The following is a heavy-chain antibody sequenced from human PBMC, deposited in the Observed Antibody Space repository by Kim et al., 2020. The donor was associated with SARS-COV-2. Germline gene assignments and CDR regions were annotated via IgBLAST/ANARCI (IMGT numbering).Heavy chain of an antibody. CDR3: AGRGGSSAFT. CDR2: IGSDAAT. D-gene: IGHD2-15*01. Sequence: AGSLRLSCEASGFIFSSYWMHWVRQAPGKGLVWVSSIGSDAATIYADFVKGRFTISRDNAKNTLYLQMNSLSAEDTAVYYCAGRGGSSAFTWGQGTLVTVSS. V-gene: IGHV3-74*01. CDR1: GFIFSSYW. J-gene: IGHJ5*02.